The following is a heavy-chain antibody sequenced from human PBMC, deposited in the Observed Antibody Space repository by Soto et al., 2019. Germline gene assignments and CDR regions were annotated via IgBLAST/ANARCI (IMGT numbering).Heavy chain of an antibody. Sequence: QITLKESGPTLVKPTQTLTLTCTFSGFSLSTSGVGVGWIRQPPGKALEWLALIYWNDDKRYSPSLKSRLTITKDTSKNQVVLTMTNMDPVDTATYYCAHTKSSRIVVVPAAIDNWFAPWGQGTLVTVSS. D-gene: IGHD2-2*01. J-gene: IGHJ5*02. CDR3: AHTKSSRIVVVPAAIDNWFAP. CDR2: IYWNDDK. V-gene: IGHV2-5*01. CDR1: GFSLSTSGVG.